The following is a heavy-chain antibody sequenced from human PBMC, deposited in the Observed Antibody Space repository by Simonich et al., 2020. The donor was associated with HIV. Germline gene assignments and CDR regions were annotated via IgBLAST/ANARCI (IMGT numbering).Heavy chain of an antibody. V-gene: IGHV4-34*01. J-gene: IGHJ4*02. D-gene: IGHD2-2*01. Sequence: QVQLQQWGAGLLKPSETLSLTCAVYGGSFSGYYWSWIRQPPGQGLGWIEEINHCGSTNYNPSLKSRVTISVDTSKNQFSLKLSSVTAADTAVYYCARGFYQRLYYFDYWGQGTLVTVSS. CDR2: INHCGST. CDR1: GGSFSGYY. CDR3: ARGFYQRLYYFDY.